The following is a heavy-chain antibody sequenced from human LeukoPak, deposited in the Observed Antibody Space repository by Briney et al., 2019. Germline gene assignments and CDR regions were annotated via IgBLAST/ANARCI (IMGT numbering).Heavy chain of an antibody. CDR1: GFTFSNYA. Sequence: GGSLRLSCAASGFTFSNYAMTWVRQTPGKGLEWVSSISGSGGSTYYADSVKGRFTISRDNAKNSLYLQMNSLRAEDTAVYYCARDDAQRYSSSWYGYNWFDPWGQGTLVTVSS. D-gene: IGHD6-13*01. V-gene: IGHV3-23*01. CDR2: ISGSGGST. J-gene: IGHJ5*02. CDR3: ARDDAQRYSSSWYGYNWFDP.